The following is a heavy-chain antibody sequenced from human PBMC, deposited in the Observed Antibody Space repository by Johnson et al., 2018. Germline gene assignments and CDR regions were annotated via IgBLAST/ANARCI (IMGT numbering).Heavy chain of an antibody. CDR1: RFTFSSYS. V-gene: IGHV3-48*01. J-gene: IGHJ3*02. CDR2: ISSSSSTI. Sequence: EVQLLESGGGLVQPGGSLRLSCAASRFTFSSYSMNWVRQAPGQGLEWVSYISSSSSTIYYADSVKGRFTIPRDNTKNSLYLQMNSLRAEDTTVYYCAKGGMIVVSHDAFDIWGQGTMVTVSS. D-gene: IGHD3-22*01. CDR3: AKGGMIVVSHDAFDI.